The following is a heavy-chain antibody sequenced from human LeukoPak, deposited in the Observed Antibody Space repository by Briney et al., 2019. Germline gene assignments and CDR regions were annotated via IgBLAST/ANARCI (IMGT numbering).Heavy chain of an antibody. V-gene: IGHV3-64D*09. CDR2: ISSNGGNT. D-gene: IGHD6-13*01. Sequence: GGSLRLSCAASGFTFSAYGMHWVRQAPGKGLEYVSGISSNGGNTYYADSVKGRFIISRDNSKNTLFLQMSSLRLEDTAVYFCVKLSSRVSQTIDYWGQGTLVTVSS. J-gene: IGHJ4*02. CDR3: VKLSSRVSQTIDY. CDR1: GFTFSAYG.